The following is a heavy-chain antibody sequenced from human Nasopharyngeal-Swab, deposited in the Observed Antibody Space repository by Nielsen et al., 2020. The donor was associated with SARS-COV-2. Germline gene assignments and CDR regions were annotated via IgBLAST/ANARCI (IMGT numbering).Heavy chain of an antibody. Sequence: WVRQAPGQGLEWMGIINPSGGSATYAQRFQGNVTMTRDTSTSTVFMELSSLKSEDTAVYYCARDRYGSGSFLGYWGQGTLVTVSS. V-gene: IGHV1-46*01. D-gene: IGHD3-10*01. CDR3: ARDRYGSGSFLGY. CDR2: INPSGGSA. J-gene: IGHJ4*02.